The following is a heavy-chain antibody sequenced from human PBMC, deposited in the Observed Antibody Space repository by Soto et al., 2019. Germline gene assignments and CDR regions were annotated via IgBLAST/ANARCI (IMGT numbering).Heavy chain of an antibody. V-gene: IGHV3-23*01. D-gene: IGHD3-22*01. CDR1: GFTFSSYA. CDR2: ISGSGGST. J-gene: IGHJ4*02. CDR3: AKHSKYYYDSSGITLYFDY. Sequence: GGSLRLSCAASGFTFSSYAMSWVRQAPGKGLEWVSAISGSGGSTYYADSVKGRFTISRDNSKNTLYLQMNSLRAEDTAVYYCAKHSKYYYDSSGITLYFDYWGQGTLVTVS.